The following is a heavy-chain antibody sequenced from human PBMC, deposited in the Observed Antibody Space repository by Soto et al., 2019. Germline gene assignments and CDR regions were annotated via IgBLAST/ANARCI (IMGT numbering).Heavy chain of an antibody. CDR2: ISSSSRYT. D-gene: IGHD5-12*01. CDR3: ARERNGYNSILDY. V-gene: IGHV3-11*05. J-gene: IGHJ4*02. CDR1: GFTFSDYY. Sequence: QVLLVESGGGLVKPGGSLRLSCAASGFTFSDYYMTWIRQAPGKGLEWVSYISSSSRYTNYADSVKGRFTISRDNAKNSLYLQMNRLRAEDTAVYYCARERNGYNSILDYWGQGTLVTVSS.